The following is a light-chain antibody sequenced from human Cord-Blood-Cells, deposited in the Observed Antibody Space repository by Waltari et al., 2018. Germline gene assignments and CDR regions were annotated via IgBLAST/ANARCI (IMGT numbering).Light chain of an antibody. V-gene: IGLV3-1*01. CDR2: QDS. Sequence: SYELTQPPSVSASPGQTASITCPGDKLGDKYACWYQQKPGQSPVLVIYQDSKRPSGIPERFSGSNSGNTATLTISGTQAMDEADYYCQAWDSSTLVFGGGTKLTVL. CDR1: KLGDKY. CDR3: QAWDSSTLV. J-gene: IGLJ3*02.